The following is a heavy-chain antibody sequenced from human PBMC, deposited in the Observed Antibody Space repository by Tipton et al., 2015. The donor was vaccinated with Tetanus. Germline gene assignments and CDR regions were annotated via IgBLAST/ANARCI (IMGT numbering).Heavy chain of an antibody. CDR3: ARAPEGAAAVYNWFDP. J-gene: IGHJ5*02. Sequence: SLRLSCAASGFTFSSYSMNWVRQAPGKGLEWVSSISSSSSYIYYADSVKGRFTISRDNAKNSLYLQMNSLRAEDTAVYYCARAPEGAAAVYNWFDPWGQGTLVTVSS. CDR2: ISSSSSYI. V-gene: IGHV3-21*01. D-gene: IGHD6-13*01. CDR1: GFTFSSYS.